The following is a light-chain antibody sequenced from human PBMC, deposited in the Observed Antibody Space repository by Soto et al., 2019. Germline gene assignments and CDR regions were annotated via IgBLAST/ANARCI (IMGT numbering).Light chain of an antibody. Sequence: QSVLTQPPSASGTPGQGLTISCSGSSSNVGRNYVTWYQQLPGTAPKLLIYGNNQRPSGVPDRFSGSKSGNSASLAISGLQSEDEADYYCATWADCLNLYVFGTGTKVTVL. V-gene: IGLV1-44*01. J-gene: IGLJ1*01. CDR3: ATWADCLNLYV. CDR2: GNN. CDR1: SSNVGRNY.